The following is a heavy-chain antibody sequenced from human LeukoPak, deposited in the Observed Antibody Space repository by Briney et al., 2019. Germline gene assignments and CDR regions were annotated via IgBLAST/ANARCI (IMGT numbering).Heavy chain of an antibody. V-gene: IGHV1-46*01. CDR3: ARDGYCSSTSCYYFDY. D-gene: IGHD2-2*01. CDR2: INPSGGST. Sequence: ASVKVSCKASGYTFTSYHIHWVRQAPGQGLEWMGIINPSGGSTSYAQKFQGRVTMTRDMSTSTVYMELSSLRSEDTAVYYCARDGYCSSTSCYYFDYWGQGTLVTVSS. CDR1: GYTFTSYH. J-gene: IGHJ4*02.